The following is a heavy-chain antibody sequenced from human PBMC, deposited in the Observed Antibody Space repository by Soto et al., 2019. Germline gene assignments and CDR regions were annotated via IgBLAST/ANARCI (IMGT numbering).Heavy chain of an antibody. CDR1: GGSFSGYY. V-gene: IGHV4-34*01. CDR2: INHSGST. D-gene: IGHD5-18*01. CDR3: ARGRGYSYGSVYYYYYMDV. J-gene: IGHJ6*03. Sequence: SETLSLTCAVYGGSFSGYYWSWIRQPPGKGLEWIGEINHSGSTNYNPSLKSRVAISVDTSKNQFSLKLSSVTAADTAVYYCARGRGYSYGSVYYYYYMDVWGKGTTVTVS.